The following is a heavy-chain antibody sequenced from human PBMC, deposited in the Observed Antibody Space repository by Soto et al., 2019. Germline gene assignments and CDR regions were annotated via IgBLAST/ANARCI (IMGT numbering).Heavy chain of an antibody. Sequence: QVQLVQSGAEVKKPGASVKVSCKASGYTFTSYDINWVRQATGQGLEWMGWMNPNSGNTGYAQKFQGRVTMTRNTSISTAYMGRSRLRSEDTAVYYCARVLTRCGGDCYLDYWGQGTLVTVSS. CDR3: ARVLTRCGGDCYLDY. CDR1: GYTFTSYD. J-gene: IGHJ4*02. CDR2: MNPNSGNT. V-gene: IGHV1-8*01. D-gene: IGHD2-21*02.